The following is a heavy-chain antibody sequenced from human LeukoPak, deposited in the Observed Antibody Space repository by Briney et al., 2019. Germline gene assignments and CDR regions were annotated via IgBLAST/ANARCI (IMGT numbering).Heavy chain of an antibody. D-gene: IGHD3-22*01. CDR3: ARDTYYYDSSGYYPSLLDY. CDR2: IKQDGSEK. CDR1: GFTFSSYW. V-gene: IGHV3-7*01. Sequence: PGGSLRLSCAASGFTFSSYWMSWVRQAPGKGLEGVANIKQDGSEKYYVDSVKGRFTISRDNAKNSLYLQMNSLRAEDTAVYYCARDTYYYDSSGYYPSLLDYWGQGTLVTVSS. J-gene: IGHJ4*02.